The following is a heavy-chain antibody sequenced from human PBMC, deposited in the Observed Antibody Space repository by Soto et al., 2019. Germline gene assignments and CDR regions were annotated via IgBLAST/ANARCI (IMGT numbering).Heavy chain of an antibody. CDR1: GGSISSGDYD. CDR2: IYYSGST. J-gene: IGHJ4*02. Sequence: PSETLSLTCTVSGGSISSGDYDWSWIRQPPGKGLEWIGYIYYSGSTYYNPSLKSRVTISVDTSKNQFSLKLSSVTAADTAVYYCASNSYGYTFHDYWGQGTLVTVSS. V-gene: IGHV4-30-4*01. D-gene: IGHD5-18*01. CDR3: ASNSYGYTFHDY.